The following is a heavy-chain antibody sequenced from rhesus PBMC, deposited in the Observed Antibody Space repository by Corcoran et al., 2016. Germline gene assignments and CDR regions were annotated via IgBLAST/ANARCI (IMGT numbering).Heavy chain of an antibody. Sequence: QVQLQESGPAVVKPSETLSLTCAVSGGSISSSNWWSWIRQSPGKGLEWIGGIYGSGGSTEYNPSLKSRVTISKDTSTNQFSLKLSFVTAADTAVYYCARPWGIAAAGSDYWGQGVLVTVSS. D-gene: IGHD6-31*01. V-gene: IGHV4-93*01. J-gene: IGHJ4*01. CDR2: IYGSGGST. CDR3: ARPWGIAAAGSDY. CDR1: GGSISSSNW.